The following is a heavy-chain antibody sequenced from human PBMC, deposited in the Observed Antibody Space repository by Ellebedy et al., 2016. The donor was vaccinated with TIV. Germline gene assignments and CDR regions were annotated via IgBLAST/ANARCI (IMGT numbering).Heavy chain of an antibody. CDR2: IYQSGPYQRGST. CDR3: ARQDYDILTGSSDALDV. D-gene: IGHD3-9*01. V-gene: IGHV4-59*01. Sequence: SETLSLTCTVSGDSITNYFWTWIRQIPGKRLEWIGYIYQSGPYQRGSTNFNPSLKSRVTMSIDTSRKQFSLKLKSVTAADTAVYYCARQDYDILTGSSDALDVWGQGTMVTVSS. CDR1: GDSITNYF. J-gene: IGHJ3*01.